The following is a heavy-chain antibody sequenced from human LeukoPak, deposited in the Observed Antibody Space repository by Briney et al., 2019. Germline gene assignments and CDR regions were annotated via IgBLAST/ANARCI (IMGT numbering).Heavy chain of an antibody. CDR1: GASISRYY. CDR2: IYHSGST. J-gene: IGHJ4*02. D-gene: IGHD1-26*01. Sequence: SETLSLTCSVSGASISRYYWSWIRQPPGKGLERIGNIYHSGSTNYNPSLKSRVTISVDTSENQFSLKLSSVTAADTAVYYCARFSVGGFDYWGQGTLVTVSS. V-gene: IGHV4-59*01. CDR3: ARFSVGGFDY.